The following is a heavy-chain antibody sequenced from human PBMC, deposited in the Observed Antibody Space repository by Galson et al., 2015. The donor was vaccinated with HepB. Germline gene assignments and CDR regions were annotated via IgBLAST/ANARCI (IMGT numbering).Heavy chain of an antibody. CDR2: ISPGGTK. J-gene: IGHJ6*02. Sequence: SLRLSCAASGFSFISHSMNWVRHSPGKGLEWLAYISPGGTKYFADSVKGRFTISRENVKKSMYLHMSSLRVEDTAVYYCARNPASYDYYNMDVWGQGTTVTVSS. CDR1: GFSFISHS. CDR3: ARNPASYDYYNMDV. D-gene: IGHD2/OR15-2a*01. V-gene: IGHV3-48*01.